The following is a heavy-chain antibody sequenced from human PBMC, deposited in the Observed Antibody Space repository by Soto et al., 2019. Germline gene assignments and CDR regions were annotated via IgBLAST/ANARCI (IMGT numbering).Heavy chain of an antibody. Sequence: QVQLVESGGGVVQPGRSLRLSCAASGFSFSSYGLHWVRQAPGKGLEWVAAISYDGSNEYYADSVKGRFTISRDNSKNTLDLQMNRLRAKDTGVYYWAKATYSGSYFSDYWGQGTLVTVSS. CDR2: ISYDGSNE. D-gene: IGHD1-26*01. J-gene: IGHJ4*02. V-gene: IGHV3-30*18. CDR3: AKATYSGSYFSDY. CDR1: GFSFSSYG.